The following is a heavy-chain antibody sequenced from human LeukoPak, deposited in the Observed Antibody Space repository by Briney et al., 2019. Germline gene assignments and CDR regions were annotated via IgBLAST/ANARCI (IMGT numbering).Heavy chain of an antibody. Sequence: GGSLRLSCAASGFTFDDYAMHWVRQAPGKGLEWVSGISWNSGSIGYADSVKGRFTISRDNAKNSLYLQMNSLRAEDTALYYCAKDMGGTEASFDYWGQETLVTVSS. CDR1: GFTFDDYA. J-gene: IGHJ4*02. CDR3: AKDMGGTEASFDY. CDR2: ISWNSGSI. V-gene: IGHV3-9*01. D-gene: IGHD3-16*01.